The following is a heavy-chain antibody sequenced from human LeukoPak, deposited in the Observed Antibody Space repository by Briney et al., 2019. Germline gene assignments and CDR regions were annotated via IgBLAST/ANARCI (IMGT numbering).Heavy chain of an antibody. Sequence: PGRSLRLSCAASGFTFSSYGMHWVRQAPGKGLEWVAVISYDGSNKYYADSVKGRFTISRDNSKNTLYLQMNSLRAEDTAVYYCAKSLLAYYYDSSGYSGIDYWGQGTLVTVSS. D-gene: IGHD3-22*01. CDR3: AKSLLAYYYDSSGYSGIDY. V-gene: IGHV3-30*18. J-gene: IGHJ4*02. CDR2: ISYDGSNK. CDR1: GFTFSSYG.